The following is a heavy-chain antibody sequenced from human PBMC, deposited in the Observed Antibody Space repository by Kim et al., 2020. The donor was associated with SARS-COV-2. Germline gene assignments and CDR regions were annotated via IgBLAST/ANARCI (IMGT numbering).Heavy chain of an antibody. J-gene: IGHJ6*02. CDR2: IWYDGSNK. CDR3: ARDRVGMDV. CDR1: GFTFSSYG. D-gene: IGHD3-10*01. Sequence: GGSLRLSCAASGFTFSSYGMHWVRQAPGKGLEWVAVIWYDGSNKYYADSVKGRFTISRDNSKNTLYLQMNSLRAEDTAEYYCARDRVGMDVWGQGTTVTVSS. V-gene: IGHV3-33*01.